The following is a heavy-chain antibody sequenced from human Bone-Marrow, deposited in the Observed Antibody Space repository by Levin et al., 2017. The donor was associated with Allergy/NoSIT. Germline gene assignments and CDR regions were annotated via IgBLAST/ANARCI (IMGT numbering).Heavy chain of an antibody. CDR1: GFTLSNAW. CDR3: ATEWVFEWGTERRSDY. J-gene: IGHJ4*02. V-gene: IGHV3-15*01. Sequence: PGGSLRLSCAASGFTLSNAWETWVRQAPGKGLEWVGRIKSKTHGEPRDYAAPVKGRFTISRDESKNTLYLQMNSLEPQDTAVYYCATEWVFEWGTERRSDYWGQGTLVTVSS. D-gene: IGHD3-16*01. CDR2: IKSKTHGEPR.